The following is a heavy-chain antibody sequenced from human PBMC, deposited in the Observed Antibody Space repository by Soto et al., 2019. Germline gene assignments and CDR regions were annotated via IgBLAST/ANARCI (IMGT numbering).Heavy chain of an antibody. CDR1: GFTFTSSA. CDR2: IVVGSGNT. V-gene: IGHV1-58*01. J-gene: IGHJ4*02. D-gene: IGHD2-21*01. Sequence: GASVKVSCKASGFTFTSSAVQWVRQARGQRLEWIGWIVVGSGNTNYAQKFQERVTITRDMSTSTAYMELSSLRSEDTAVYYCAAGFGPYCGGDCYDYWGQGTLVTVSS. CDR3: AAGFGPYCGGDCYDY.